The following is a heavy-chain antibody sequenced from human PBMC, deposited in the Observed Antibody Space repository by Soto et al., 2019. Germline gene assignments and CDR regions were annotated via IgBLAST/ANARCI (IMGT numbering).Heavy chain of an antibody. V-gene: IGHV4-31*03. CDR1: GGSISSGGYY. Sequence: QVQLQESGPGLVKPSQTLSLTCTVSGGSISSGGYYWSWIRQHPGKGLEWIGYIYYSGSTYYNPSLKSRVTISVDTSKNQFSPKRSSVTAADTAVYYCARVGCSGGSCYVRWFDPWGQGTLVTVSS. CDR2: IYYSGST. CDR3: ARVGCSGGSCYVRWFDP. D-gene: IGHD2-15*01. J-gene: IGHJ5*02.